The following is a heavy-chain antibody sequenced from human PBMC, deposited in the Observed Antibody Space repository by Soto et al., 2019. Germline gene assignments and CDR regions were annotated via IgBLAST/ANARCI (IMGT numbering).Heavy chain of an antibody. CDR1: GFTFSSYA. CDR3: AKEGGRGGGCFDY. J-gene: IGHJ4*02. V-gene: IGHV3-23*01. CDR2: ISGSGGNT. D-gene: IGHD3-16*01. Sequence: GGSLRLSCAASGFTFSSYAMSWVRQAPGKGLEWVSAISGSGGNTYYADSVKGRFTISRDNSKNTVYLLTSSLRAEDTAVYYCAKEGGRGGGCFDYWGQGTLVTVS.